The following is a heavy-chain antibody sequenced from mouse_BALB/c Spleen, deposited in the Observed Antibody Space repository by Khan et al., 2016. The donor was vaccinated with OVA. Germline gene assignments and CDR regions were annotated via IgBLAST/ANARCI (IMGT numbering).Heavy chain of an antibody. CDR2: ISTYYGDA. J-gene: IGHJ3*01. CDR1: GYTFTDFA. V-gene: IGHV1S137*01. CDR3: VRVGRFAY. D-gene: IGHD4-1*01. Sequence: QVQLQQSGAELARPGVAVKISCKGSGYTFTDFAMHWVKRGHTKSLEWIGVISTYYGDADYNQKFKDKASMTVDKSSSTAYMELARLTSEDSAIYDCVRVGRFAYWGQGTLVTVSA.